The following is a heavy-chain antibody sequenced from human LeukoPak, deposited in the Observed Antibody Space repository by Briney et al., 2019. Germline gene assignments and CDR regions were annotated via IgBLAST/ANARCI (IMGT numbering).Heavy chain of an antibody. D-gene: IGHD3-22*01. CDR2: ISGSGGST. Sequence: SGGSLRLSCAASGFTFSSYAMSWVRQAPGKGLEWVSAISGSGGSTYYADSVKGRFTISRDNSKNTLYLQMNSLRAEDTAVYYCAKDRTVVISYYGMDVWGQGTTVTVSS. CDR3: AKDRTVVISYYGMDV. J-gene: IGHJ6*02. V-gene: IGHV3-23*01. CDR1: GFTFSSYA.